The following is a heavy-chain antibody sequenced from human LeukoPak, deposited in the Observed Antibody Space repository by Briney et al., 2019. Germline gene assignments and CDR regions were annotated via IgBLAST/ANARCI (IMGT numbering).Heavy chain of an antibody. CDR1: GYTFTSYY. D-gene: IGHD3-10*01. J-gene: IGHJ4*02. Sequence: ASVKVSCKASGYTFTSYYMHWVRQAPGQGLEWMGIINPSGGSTSYAQKFQGRVTMTRDMSTSTVYMELSSLRSEDTAVYYCARDKDPTYYYGSGSFVGWGQGTLVTVSS. V-gene: IGHV1-46*01. CDR2: INPSGGST. CDR3: ARDKDPTYYYGSGSFVG.